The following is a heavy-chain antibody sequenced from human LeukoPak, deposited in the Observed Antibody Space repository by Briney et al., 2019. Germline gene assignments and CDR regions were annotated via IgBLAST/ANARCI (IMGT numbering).Heavy chain of an antibody. CDR2: IYYSGST. D-gene: IGHD3-22*01. J-gene: IGHJ4*02. CDR1: GGSISSYY. CDR3: ARDGRGYYDSSGHCPLF. Sequence: SETLSLTCTVSGGSISSYYWSWIRQPPGKGLEWIGYIYYSGSTNYNPSLKSRVTISVDTSKNQFSLKLSSVTAADTAVYYCARDGRGYYDSSGHCPLFWGQGTLVTVSS. V-gene: IGHV4-59*01.